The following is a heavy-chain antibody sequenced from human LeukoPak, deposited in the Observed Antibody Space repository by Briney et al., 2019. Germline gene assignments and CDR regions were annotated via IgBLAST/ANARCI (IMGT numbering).Heavy chain of an antibody. D-gene: IGHD3-22*01. Sequence: ASVKVSCKASGYTSTSYYMHWVRQAPGQGLEWMGIINPSGGSTSYAQKFQGRVTMTRDTSTSTVYMELSSLRSEDTAVYYCARATDYYDSSGPRGAFDIWGQGTMVTVSS. CDR1: GYTSTSYY. CDR3: ARATDYYDSSGPRGAFDI. CDR2: INPSGGST. V-gene: IGHV1-46*01. J-gene: IGHJ3*02.